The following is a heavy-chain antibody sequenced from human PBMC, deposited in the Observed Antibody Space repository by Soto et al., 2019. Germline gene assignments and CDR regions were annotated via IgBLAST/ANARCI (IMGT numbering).Heavy chain of an antibody. D-gene: IGHD3-10*01. CDR2: ISAYNGVT. Sequence: QVQLVQSGAEVKKPGASVKVSCKASGYTFTNRGITWVRQAPGQGLDWMGWISAYNGVTTYAQKFQGRVTMTTDTSTTTAYMELRSLRSDDTAVYYCARGGTYYDPSKTYSEFGLGEEDYWGQGTLVTVSS. J-gene: IGHJ4*02. V-gene: IGHV1-18*01. CDR3: ARGGTYYDPSKTYSEFGLGEEDY. CDR1: GYTFTNRG.